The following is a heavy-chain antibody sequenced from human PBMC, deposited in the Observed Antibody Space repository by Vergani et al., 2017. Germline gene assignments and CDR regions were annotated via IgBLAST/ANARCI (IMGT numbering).Heavy chain of an antibody. Sequence: QVQLQESGPGLLKPSETLSLTCAVYGGSFSGYYWSWIRQPPGKGLEWIGEINHSGSTNYNPSLKSRVTISVDTSKNQFSLKLSSVTAADTAVYYCARGVRMATWRWFWDYWGQGTLVTVSS. D-gene: IGHD5-24*01. CDR2: INHSGST. CDR3: ARGVRMATWRWFWDY. V-gene: IGHV4-34*01. J-gene: IGHJ4*02. CDR1: GGSFSGYY.